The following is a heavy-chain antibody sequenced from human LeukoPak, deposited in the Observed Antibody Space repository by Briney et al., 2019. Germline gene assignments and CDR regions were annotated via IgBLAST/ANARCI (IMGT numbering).Heavy chain of an antibody. CDR1: EFNFRQDA. Sequence: GGSLRLSCAASEFNFRQDAMSWVRQAPGKGLEWICSVSVGGLTTLYADSVKGRFTISRDNSKNTLYLQMNSLRAEDTAVYYCAKTDTAMVHFDYWGQGTLVTVSS. D-gene: IGHD5-18*01. CDR2: VSVGGLTT. CDR3: AKTDTAMVHFDY. J-gene: IGHJ4*02. V-gene: IGHV3-23*01.